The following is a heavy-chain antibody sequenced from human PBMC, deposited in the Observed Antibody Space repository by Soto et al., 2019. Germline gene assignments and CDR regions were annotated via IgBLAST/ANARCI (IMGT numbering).Heavy chain of an antibody. J-gene: IGHJ4*02. CDR1: GYSFTGYY. V-gene: IGHV1-2*02. Sequence: HEHLVQSGAEVKRPGASLKVSCKASGYSFTGYYIHWGRQAPGQGLEWMGWINPDSGATNYAQNFQRRVTLTSDTSISTASMDLTSLTSDDTAVYYCARGDYGTGGYPFPYFDYWGQGTLVIVSS. D-gene: IGHD2-8*02. CDR3: ARGDYGTGGYPFPYFDY. CDR2: INPDSGAT.